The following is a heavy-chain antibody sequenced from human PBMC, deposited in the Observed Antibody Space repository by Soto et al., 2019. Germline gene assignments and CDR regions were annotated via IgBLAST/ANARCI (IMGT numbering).Heavy chain of an antibody. D-gene: IGHD6-19*01. CDR2: IWYDGSNK. Sequence: QVQLVESGGGVVQPGRSLRLSCAASGFTFSSYGMHWVRQAPGKGLEWVAVIWYDGSNKYYADSVKGRFTISRDNSKNTLYLQMNSLRVEDTAVYYCARDRYSSCWYDLDYWGQGTLVTVSS. J-gene: IGHJ4*02. CDR3: ARDRYSSCWYDLDY. CDR1: GFTFSSYG. V-gene: IGHV3-33*01.